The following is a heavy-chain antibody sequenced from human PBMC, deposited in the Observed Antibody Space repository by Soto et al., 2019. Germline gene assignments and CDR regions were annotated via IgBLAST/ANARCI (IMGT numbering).Heavy chain of an antibody. Sequence: QLQLQESGPGLVKPSETLSLSCTVSGGSISSSNYYWGWIRQPPGEGLEWIAMIYYRGTTYYNPSLRSRVTISADTSKNQFSLRLTSVTAADTAVYFCARMTTAIPADYWGQGTLVTVSS. D-gene: IGHD4-17*01. CDR2: IYYRGTT. J-gene: IGHJ4*02. V-gene: IGHV4-39*01. CDR1: GGSISSSNYY. CDR3: ARMTTAIPADY.